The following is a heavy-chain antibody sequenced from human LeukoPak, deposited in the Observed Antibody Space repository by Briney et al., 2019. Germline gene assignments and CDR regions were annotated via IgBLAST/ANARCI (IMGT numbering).Heavy chain of an antibody. CDR3: ASVYYYDSSGYS. CDR2: IYHSGST. J-gene: IGHJ4*02. D-gene: IGHD3-22*01. V-gene: IGHV4-4*02. CDR1: GGSISSSNW. Sequence: SKTLSLTCAVSGGSISSSNWWSWVRQPPGKGLEWIGEIYHSGSTNYNPSLKSRVTISVDKSKNQFSLKLSSVTAADTAVYYCASVYYYDSSGYSWGQGTLVTVSS.